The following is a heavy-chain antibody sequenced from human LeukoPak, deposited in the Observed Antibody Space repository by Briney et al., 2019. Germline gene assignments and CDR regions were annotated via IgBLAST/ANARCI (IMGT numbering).Heavy chain of an antibody. D-gene: IGHD1-26*01. Sequence: SETLSLTCTVSGGSISSYYWSWIRQPPGKGLEWIGYIYYSGSTNYNPPLKSRVTISVDTSKNQFSLKLSSVTAADTAVYYCARSEWYSGSYSPVGYFDYWGQGTLVTVSS. J-gene: IGHJ4*02. CDR3: ARSEWYSGSYSPVGYFDY. CDR2: IYYSGST. CDR1: GGSISSYY. V-gene: IGHV4-59*08.